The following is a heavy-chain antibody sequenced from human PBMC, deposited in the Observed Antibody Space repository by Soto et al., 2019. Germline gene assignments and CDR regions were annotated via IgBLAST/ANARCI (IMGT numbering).Heavy chain of an antibody. CDR2: IYYSGST. J-gene: IGHJ5*02. CDR1: GGSISSYY. Sequence: SDTLSLTCTVSGGSISSYYWSWIRQPPGKGLEWIGYIYYSGSTNYNPSLKSRVTISVDTSKNQFSLKLSSVTAADTAVYYCARGGSSWYKWFDLWGQGTLVTVSS. V-gene: IGHV4-59*01. CDR3: ARGGSSWYKWFDL. D-gene: IGHD6-13*01.